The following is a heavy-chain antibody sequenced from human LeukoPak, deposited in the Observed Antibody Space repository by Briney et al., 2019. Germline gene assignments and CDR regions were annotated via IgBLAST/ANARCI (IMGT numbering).Heavy chain of an antibody. CDR1: GGSISSYY. Sequence: SETLSLTCTVSGGSISSYYWSWIRQPPGKGLEWIGYIYYSGSTNYNPSLKSRVTISVDTSKNQFSLKLSSVTAADTAVYYCARALWLRWFDPWGQGTLVTVSS. D-gene: IGHD3-10*01. J-gene: IGHJ5*02. V-gene: IGHV4-59*08. CDR2: IYYSGST. CDR3: ARALWLRWFDP.